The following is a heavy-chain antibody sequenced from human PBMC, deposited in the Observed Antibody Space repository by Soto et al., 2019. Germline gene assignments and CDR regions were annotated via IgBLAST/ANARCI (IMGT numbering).Heavy chain of an antibody. V-gene: IGHV3-23*01. CDR3: ASLGVGDWANYYYYYGMDV. Sequence: GGSLRLSCAATGFTFSVYAMTWVRQAPGKGLEWVSAVTANGGITYSADSVKGRFTISRDNSKNTLFLQMNSLRAEDTAVYYCASLGVGDWANYYYYYGMDVWGQGTTVTVSS. D-gene: IGHD2-21*02. CDR1: GFTFSVYA. J-gene: IGHJ6*02. CDR2: VTANGGIT.